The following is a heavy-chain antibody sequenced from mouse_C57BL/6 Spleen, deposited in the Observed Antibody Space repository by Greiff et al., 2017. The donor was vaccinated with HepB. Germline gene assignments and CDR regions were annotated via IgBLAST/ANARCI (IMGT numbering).Heavy chain of an antibody. CDR1: GYAFSSSW. CDR2: IYPGDGDT. CDR3: ARSGNYGSWYFDV. Sequence: QVQLKESGPELVKPGASVKISCKASGYAFSSSWMNWVKQRPGKGLEWIGRIYPGDGDTNYNGKFKGKATLTADKSSSTAYMQLSSLTSEDSAVYFCARSGNYGSWYFDVWGTGTTVTVSS. J-gene: IGHJ1*03. V-gene: IGHV1-82*01. D-gene: IGHD1-1*01.